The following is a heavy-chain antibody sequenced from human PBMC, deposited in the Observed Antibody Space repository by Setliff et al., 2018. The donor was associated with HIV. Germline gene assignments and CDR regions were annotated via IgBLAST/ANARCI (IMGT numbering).Heavy chain of an antibody. J-gene: IGHJ3*02. CDR1: GGSISSRNW. D-gene: IGHD3-3*01. CDR2: IYHSGST. Sequence: SETLSLTCTVSGGSISSRNWWSWVRQPPGKGLEWIGEIYHSGSTNYNPSLKSRVTISVDKPTNQVSLKLNSVTAADTAVHYCARAPGEAYNFWSDYKVAGAFDIWGQRTMVTVSS. V-gene: IGHV4-4*02. CDR3: ARAPGEAYNFWSDYKVAGAFDI.